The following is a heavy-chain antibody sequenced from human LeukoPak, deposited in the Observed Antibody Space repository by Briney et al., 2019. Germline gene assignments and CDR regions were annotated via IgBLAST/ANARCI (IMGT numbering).Heavy chain of an antibody. CDR1: GFTFDDYA. Sequence: GGSLRLSCAASGFTFDDYAMHWVRQAPGKGLEWVSGITWNSGNIGYADSVKGRFTISRDNAKNSLYLQMNSLRAEDTALYYCVRAGYDSSGYYLIEYFQHWGQGTLVTVSS. D-gene: IGHD3-22*01. CDR2: ITWNSGNI. CDR3: VRAGYDSSGYYLIEYFQH. J-gene: IGHJ1*01. V-gene: IGHV3-9*01.